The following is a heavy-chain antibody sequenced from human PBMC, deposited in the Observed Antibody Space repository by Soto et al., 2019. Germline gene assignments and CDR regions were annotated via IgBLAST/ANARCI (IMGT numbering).Heavy chain of an antibody. J-gene: IGHJ6*02. CDR2: IKQDGSEK. CDR1: GFTFSSYW. Sequence: GSLRLSCAASGFTFSSYWMSWVRQAPGKGLEWVANIKQDGSEKYYVDSVKGRFTISRDNAKNSLYLQMNSLRAEDTAVYYCARDDSFADYYYGMDVWGQGTTVTVSS. V-gene: IGHV3-7*05. CDR3: ARDDSFADYYYGMDV. D-gene: IGHD3-9*01.